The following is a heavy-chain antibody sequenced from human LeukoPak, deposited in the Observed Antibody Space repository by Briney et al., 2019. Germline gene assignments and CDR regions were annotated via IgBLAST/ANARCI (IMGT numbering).Heavy chain of an antibody. V-gene: IGHV4-39*01. CDR2: IYYSGST. CDR3: AREHSGTSMEFDY. Sequence: SETLSLTCTVSGDSTNSDTYYWGWIRQPPGKGLEWIGSIYYSGSTYYNPSLKSRVTISVDTSRNQFSLKLRYVTAADMAVYYWAREHSGTSMEFDYWGQGTLVTVSS. D-gene: IGHD1-26*01. J-gene: IGHJ4*02. CDR1: GDSTNSDTYY.